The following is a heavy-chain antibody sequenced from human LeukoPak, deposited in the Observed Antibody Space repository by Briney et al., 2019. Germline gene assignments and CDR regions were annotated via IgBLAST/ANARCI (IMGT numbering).Heavy chain of an antibody. CDR1: GYTFTNYG. CDR3: ARASGVVVTANFDY. Sequence: ASVKVSCKASGYTFTNYGVSWVRQAPGQGLEWMGWISAYDGNTNYAQKLQGRVTMTTDTSTSTAYMELRGLRSDDTAVYYCARASGVVVTANFDYWGQGTLVTVSS. D-gene: IGHD2-21*02. CDR2: ISAYDGNT. J-gene: IGHJ4*02. V-gene: IGHV1-18*01.